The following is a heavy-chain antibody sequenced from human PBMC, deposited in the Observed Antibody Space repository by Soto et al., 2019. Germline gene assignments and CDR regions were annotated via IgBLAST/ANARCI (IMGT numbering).Heavy chain of an antibody. D-gene: IGHD2-15*01. V-gene: IGHV4-34*01. CDR2: INHSGST. CDR3: ARGRGRDGCSYGGPFDY. CDR1: GGSFSGYY. Sequence: QVQLQQWGAGLLKPSETLSLTCAVYGGSFSGYYWSWIRQPPGKGLEWIGEINHSGSTNYNPSLKSRVTISVDTSRNQFTLKLSSVTVADTAVYYCARGRGRDGCSYGGPFDYWGQGTLVTVSS. J-gene: IGHJ4*02.